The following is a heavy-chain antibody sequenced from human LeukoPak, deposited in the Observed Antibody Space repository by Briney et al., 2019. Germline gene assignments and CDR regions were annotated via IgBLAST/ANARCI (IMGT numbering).Heavy chain of an antibody. Sequence: GASVKVSCKASGYTFTGYYMHWVRQAPGQGLEWMGWINPNSGGTNYAQKFQGWVTMTRDTSISTAYMELSRLRSDDTAVYYCARDYYYDSSGYYDPDPSYGMDVWGQGTTVTVSS. V-gene: IGHV1-2*04. CDR1: GYTFTGYY. CDR2: INPNSGGT. J-gene: IGHJ6*02. D-gene: IGHD3-22*01. CDR3: ARDYYYDSSGYYDPDPSYGMDV.